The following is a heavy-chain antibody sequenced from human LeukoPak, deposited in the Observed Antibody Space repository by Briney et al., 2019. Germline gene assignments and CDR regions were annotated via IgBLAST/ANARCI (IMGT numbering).Heavy chain of an antibody. CDR1: GFTFSSYA. CDR3: ARYCNGVTCYSGYDY. D-gene: IGHD2-15*01. CDR2: ISTNGGGT. V-gene: IGHV3-64*01. J-gene: IGHJ4*02. Sequence: RPGGSLRLSCAASGFTFSSYAMHWVRQTPGKGLEYVSAISTNGGGTYYANSGKGRFIISRDNSKNTLYIKMGSLRAEDMAVYFCARYCNGVTCYSGYDYWGQGTLVTVSS.